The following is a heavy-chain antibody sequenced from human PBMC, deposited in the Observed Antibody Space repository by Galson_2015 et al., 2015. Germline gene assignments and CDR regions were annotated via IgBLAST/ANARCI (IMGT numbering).Heavy chain of an antibody. CDR3: ARDDSQWLATDGAFDI. CDR2: IWYDGSNK. V-gene: IGHV3-33*01. D-gene: IGHD6-19*01. CDR1: GFTFSSYG. J-gene: IGHJ3*02. Sequence: SLRLSCAASGFTFSSYGMHWVRQAPGKGLEWVAVIWYDGSNKYCADSVKGRFTISRDNSKNTLYLQMNSLRAEDTAVYYCARDDSQWLATDGAFDIWGQGTMVTVSS.